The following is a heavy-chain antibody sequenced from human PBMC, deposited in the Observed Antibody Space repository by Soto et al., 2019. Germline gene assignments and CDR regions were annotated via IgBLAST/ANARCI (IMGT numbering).Heavy chain of an antibody. CDR2: TYYRSKWYN. Sequence: SQTHSLTCVISGDSVSSNSAAWNWIRQSPSRGLEWLGRTYYRSKWYNDYAVSVKSRITINPDTSKNQFSLQLNSVTPEDTAVYYCAVESDPQWGGWFDPWGQGTLVTVSS. CDR3: AVESDPQWGGWFDP. V-gene: IGHV6-1*01. J-gene: IGHJ5*02. CDR1: GDSVSSNSAA. D-gene: IGHD1-26*01.